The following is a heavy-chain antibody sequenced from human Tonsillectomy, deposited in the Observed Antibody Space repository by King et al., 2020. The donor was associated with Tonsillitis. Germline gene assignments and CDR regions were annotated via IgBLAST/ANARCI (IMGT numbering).Heavy chain of an antibody. CDR3: AKDWDDFWSGYYMGY. V-gene: IGHV3-23*04. CDR1: GFTCSSYA. J-gene: IGHJ4*02. D-gene: IGHD3-3*01. Sequence: VQLVESGGGFVQPGGSLRLSCAASGFTCSSYAMSWVRQAPGKGLEWGSAISGSGGSTYDADSVKGRFTISRDNSKNTVYLQMNSLRAEDTAVYYCAKDWDDFWSGYYMGYWGQGTLVTVSS. CDR2: ISGSGGST.